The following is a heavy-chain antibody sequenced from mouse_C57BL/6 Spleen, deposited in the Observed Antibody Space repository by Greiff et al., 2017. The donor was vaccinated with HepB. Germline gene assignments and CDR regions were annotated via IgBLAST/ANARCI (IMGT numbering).Heavy chain of an antibody. CDR2: INPSNGGT. Sequence: QVHVKQPGTELVKPGASVKLSCKASGYTFTSYWMHWVKQRPGQGLEWIGNINPSNGGTNYNEKFKSKATLTVDKSSSTAYMQLSSLTSEDAAVYYCARGDYEDLFDCWGQGTTLTVSS. CDR3: ARGDYEDLFDC. D-gene: IGHD2-4*01. J-gene: IGHJ2*01. CDR1: GYTFTSYW. V-gene: IGHV1-53*01.